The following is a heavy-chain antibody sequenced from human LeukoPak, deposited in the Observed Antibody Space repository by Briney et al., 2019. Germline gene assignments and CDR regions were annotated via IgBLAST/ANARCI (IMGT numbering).Heavy chain of an antibody. CDR1: GFTFSSYA. CDR2: IYNTGGT. Sequence: PGGSLRLSCAASGFTFSSYAMNWVRQAPGKGLEWVSVIYNTGGTKYADSVRGRFTISRDNSKNTLFLQMNSLRPEDTAVYYCVRATWDYWGQGTLVTVSS. CDR3: VRATWDY. J-gene: IGHJ4*02. V-gene: IGHV3-66*01.